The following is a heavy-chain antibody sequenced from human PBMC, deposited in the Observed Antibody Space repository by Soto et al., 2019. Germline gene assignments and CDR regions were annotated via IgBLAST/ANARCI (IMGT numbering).Heavy chain of an antibody. J-gene: IGHJ6*02. D-gene: IGHD2-8*01. Sequence: ASVKVSCKASGYSFTDYHIHWVRQAPGQGLEWLGRINPKSGGTSTAQKFQGWVTMTTDTSISTASMELTRLTSDDTAIYYCSRGDSTDCSNGVCSFFYNHDMDVWGQGTTVTVSS. CDR2: INPKSGGT. V-gene: IGHV1-2*04. CDR3: SRGDSTDCSNGVCSFFYNHDMDV. CDR1: GYSFTDYH.